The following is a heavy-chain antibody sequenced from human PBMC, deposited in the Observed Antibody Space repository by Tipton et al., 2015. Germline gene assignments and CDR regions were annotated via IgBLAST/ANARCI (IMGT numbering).Heavy chain of an antibody. CDR1: GGSISSSGYY. V-gene: IGHV4-39*01. CDR2: ISHSGST. CDR3: ARLISNWGNIASDY. Sequence: TLSLTCTVSGGSISSSGYYWGWIRQPPGKGLEWIGRISHSGSTYYNPSLKSRVTISADTSKNKFSLRLTSVTAADTAVFYCARLISNWGNIASDYWGQGTLVTVSS. J-gene: IGHJ4*02. D-gene: IGHD7-27*01.